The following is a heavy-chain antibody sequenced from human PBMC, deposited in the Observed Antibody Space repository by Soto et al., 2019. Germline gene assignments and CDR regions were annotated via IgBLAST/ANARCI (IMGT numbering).Heavy chain of an antibody. Sequence: PSETLCLTCTVSGGSISSGGYYGSWIRQHPGKGLEWIGYIYYSGTTYYNPSLKSRVTISVDTSKNQFSLKLSSVTAADTAVYYCASAVAYYDILTGYYNGKWFDPWGQGTLVTVSS. CDR1: GGSISSGGYY. V-gene: IGHV4-31*03. CDR2: IYYSGTT. J-gene: IGHJ5*02. D-gene: IGHD3-9*01. CDR3: ASAVAYYDILTGYYNGKWFDP.